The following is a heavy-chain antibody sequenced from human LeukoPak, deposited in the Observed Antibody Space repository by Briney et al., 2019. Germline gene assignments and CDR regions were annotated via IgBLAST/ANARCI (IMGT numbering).Heavy chain of an antibody. V-gene: IGHV4-61*02. Sequence: SENLSLTCTGSGGSISSGSDYWTSIRQPAGKVLEFIGRIYTNGGTDYNPSLKSLVTISLDTSKNQFSLKLSSVDATEPAVYFCARELLRYCNHAHCPLENWAQGTVVHVSS. CDR2: IYTNGGT. CDR3: ARELLRYCNHAHCPLEN. D-gene: IGHD2/OR15-2a*01. CDR1: GGSISSGSDY. J-gene: IGHJ1*01.